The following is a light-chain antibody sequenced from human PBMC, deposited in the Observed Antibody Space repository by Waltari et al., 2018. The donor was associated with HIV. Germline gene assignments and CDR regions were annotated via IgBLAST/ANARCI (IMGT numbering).Light chain of an antibody. CDR1: SSDIGGYNY. Sequence: QSALTQPASVSGSPAQSITISCTGTSSDIGGYNYVSWYQQHPGKAPKLMIFDASNRPSGISNRFSGSKSGNTASLTISGLQADDEAHYFCSSFSITSTLVVFGGGTKLTVL. CDR3: SSFSITSTLVV. CDR2: DAS. V-gene: IGLV2-14*03. J-gene: IGLJ2*01.